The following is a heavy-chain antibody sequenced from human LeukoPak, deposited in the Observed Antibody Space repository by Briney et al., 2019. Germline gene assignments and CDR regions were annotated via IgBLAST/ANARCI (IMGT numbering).Heavy chain of an antibody. V-gene: IGHV3-33*01. J-gene: IGHJ4*02. D-gene: IGHD2-2*01. Sequence: PGGSLRLSCAASGFTFSNYGMHWVRQAPGKGLEWVAVIWDDGSNEYYADSVKGRFTISRDNAKSSVFLQMNSLRAEDTAVYYCARVGGHCTSTSCPPPDYWGQGTLVTVSS. CDR1: GFTFSNYG. CDR2: IWDDGSNE. CDR3: ARVGGHCTSTSCPPPDY.